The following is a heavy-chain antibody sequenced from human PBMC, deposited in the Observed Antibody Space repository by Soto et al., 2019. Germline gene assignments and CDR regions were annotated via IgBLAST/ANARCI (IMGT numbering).Heavy chain of an antibody. Sequence: ASVKVSCKASGYTFTSYYMHWVRQAPGQGLEWMGIINPSGGSTSYAQKFQGRVTMTRDTSTSTVYMELSSLRSEDTAVYYCARVKSRIAAPTGYFDYWGQGTLVTVSS. CDR2: INPSGGST. CDR3: ARVKSRIAAPTGYFDY. CDR1: GYTFTSYY. D-gene: IGHD3-16*02. V-gene: IGHV1-46*01. J-gene: IGHJ4*02.